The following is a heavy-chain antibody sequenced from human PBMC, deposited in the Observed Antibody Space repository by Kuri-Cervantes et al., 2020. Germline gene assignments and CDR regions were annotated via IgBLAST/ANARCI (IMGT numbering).Heavy chain of an antibody. CDR1: GGTFSSYT. CDR3: ARAGDGDYYDSSGYYDSSTWFDP. J-gene: IGHJ5*02. V-gene: IGHV1-8*02. Sequence: ASVKVSCKASGGTFSSYTISWVRQATGQGLEWMGWMNPNSGNTGYAQKFQGRVTMTRNTSISTAYMELSSLRSEDTAVYYCARAGDGDYYDSSGYYDSSTWFDPWGQGTLVTVSS. CDR2: MNPNSGNT. D-gene: IGHD3-22*01.